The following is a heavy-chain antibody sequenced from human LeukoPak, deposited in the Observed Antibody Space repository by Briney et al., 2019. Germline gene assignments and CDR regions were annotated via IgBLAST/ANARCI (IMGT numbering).Heavy chain of an antibody. CDR3: TKDPNGDYIGAFDP. CDR2: ITGGHYAT. CDR1: GFSFSSFA. J-gene: IGHJ5*02. D-gene: IGHD4-17*01. V-gene: IGHV3-23*01. Sequence: GGSLRLSCAASGFSFSSFAMTWVRQAPGKGLGWVSSITGGHYATYNTDSVKGRFTISRGNAKNTLYLQMNSLRADDTAIYYCTKDPNGDYIGAFDPWGQGTLVTVSS.